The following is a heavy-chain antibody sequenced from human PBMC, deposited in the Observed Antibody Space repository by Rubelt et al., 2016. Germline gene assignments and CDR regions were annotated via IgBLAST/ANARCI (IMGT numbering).Heavy chain of an antibody. D-gene: IGHD3-16*01. V-gene: IGHV1-2*06. CDR1: GYTFTGYY. CDR2: INPNSGGT. CDR3: AREGDYYYGMDV. J-gene: IGHJ6*02. Sequence: QVQLVQSGAEVKKPGASVKVSCKASGYTFTGYYMHWVRQAPGQGLEWMGRINPNSGGTNKAQKFQGRVTMTRDTSISTAYMELSRLRSDDPAVYYCAREGDYYYGMDVWGQGTTVTVSS.